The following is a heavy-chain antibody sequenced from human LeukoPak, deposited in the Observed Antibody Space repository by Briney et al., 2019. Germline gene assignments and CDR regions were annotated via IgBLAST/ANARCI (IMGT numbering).Heavy chain of an antibody. CDR2: ISYSGST. D-gene: IGHD5-18*01. CDR3: ARDSYNYGSRSFDY. J-gene: IGHJ4*02. Sequence: PSETLSLTWIVSRGSIFNYYWSWIRQPPGEGLEWIGSISYSGSTNYNPSLRSRVTMSVDTSKHQFSLKLSAVTAADTAVYYCARDSYNYGSRSFDYWGQGTLVTVSS. CDR1: RGSIFNYY. V-gene: IGHV4-59*01.